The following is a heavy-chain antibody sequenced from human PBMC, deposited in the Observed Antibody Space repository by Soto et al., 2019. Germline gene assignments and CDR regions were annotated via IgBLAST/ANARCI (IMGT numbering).Heavy chain of an antibody. V-gene: IGHV4-59*01. Sequence: SETLSLTCTVSGGSISSYYWSWIRQPPGKGLEWIGYIYYSGSTNYNPSLKSRVTISVDTSKNQFSLKLSSVTAADTAVYYCARASHSGWNYLVWFDPWGQGTLVTVSS. CDR1: GGSISSYY. CDR3: ARASHSGWNYLVWFDP. CDR2: IYYSGST. D-gene: IGHD1-7*01. J-gene: IGHJ5*02.